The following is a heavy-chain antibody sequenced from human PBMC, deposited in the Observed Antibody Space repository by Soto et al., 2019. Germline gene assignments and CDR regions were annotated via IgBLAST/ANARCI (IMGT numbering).Heavy chain of an antibody. D-gene: IGHD6-19*01. Sequence: QVQLVESGGGVVQPGRSLRLSCAASGFTFSSYGMHWVRQAPGKGLEWVAVISYDGSNKYYADSVKGRFTISRDNSKNTLYLQMNSLRAEDTAVYYCAKDCAWYSSGWYYFDYWGQGTLVTVSS. J-gene: IGHJ4*02. CDR3: AKDCAWYSSGWYYFDY. CDR2: ISYDGSNK. CDR1: GFTFSSYG. V-gene: IGHV3-30*18.